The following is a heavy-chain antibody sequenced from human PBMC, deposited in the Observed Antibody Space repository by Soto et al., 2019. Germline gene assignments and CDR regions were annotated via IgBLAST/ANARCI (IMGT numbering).Heavy chain of an antibody. CDR2: INHSGST. J-gene: IGHJ3*02. CDR3: ATSRRIYCSGGSCYSGAFDI. D-gene: IGHD2-15*01. Sequence: QVQLQQWGAGLLKPSETLSLTCAVYGGSFSGYYWSWICQPPGKGLEWIGEINHSGSTNYNPSLKSRVTISVDTSKNQFSLKLSSVTAADTAVYYCATSRRIYCSGGSCYSGAFDIWGQGTMVTVSS. V-gene: IGHV4-34*01. CDR1: GGSFSGYY.